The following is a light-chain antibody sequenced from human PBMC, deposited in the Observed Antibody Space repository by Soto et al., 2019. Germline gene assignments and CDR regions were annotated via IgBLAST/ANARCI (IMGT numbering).Light chain of an antibody. CDR1: QSFRGL. CDR2: DAY. CDR3: QQRHMWPIT. J-gene: IGKJ5*01. V-gene: IGKV3-11*01. Sequence: EVVLTPSPVTLSFSPGERATLSCRASQSFRGLLAWYQQKPGQAPRLLIYDAYNRATGIPPRFSGSGSGTDFTLTISSLEPEDSAVYYCQQRHMWPITFGQGTRLEIK.